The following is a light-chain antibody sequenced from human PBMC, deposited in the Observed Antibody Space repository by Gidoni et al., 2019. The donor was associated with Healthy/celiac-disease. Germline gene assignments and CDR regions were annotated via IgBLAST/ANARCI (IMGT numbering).Light chain of an antibody. J-gene: IGKJ1*01. CDR3: QQYNNWPPWT. CDR1: QSVSSN. V-gene: IGKV3-15*01. Sequence: EIVMTQSPATLSVSPGERATLSCRASQSVSSNLAWYQQKPGQAPRLLIYGASTRATGIPARISGSGSATEFTLTISSLQSEDFAVYYCQQYNNWPPWTFGQGTKVEIK. CDR2: GAS.